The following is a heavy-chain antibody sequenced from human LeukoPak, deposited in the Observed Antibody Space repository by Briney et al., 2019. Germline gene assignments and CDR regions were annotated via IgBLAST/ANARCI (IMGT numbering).Heavy chain of an antibody. CDR2: INANSGGT. Sequence: GASVKVSCKASGYTFTGYYMHWVRQAPGQGLEWMGWINANSGGTNYAQKFQGWVTMTRDTSISTAYMELSSLRSEDTAVYYCASGYYDSSGYYGIDDAFDIWGQGTMVTVSS. CDR1: GYTFTGYY. J-gene: IGHJ3*02. V-gene: IGHV1-2*04. D-gene: IGHD3-22*01. CDR3: ASGYYDSSGYYGIDDAFDI.